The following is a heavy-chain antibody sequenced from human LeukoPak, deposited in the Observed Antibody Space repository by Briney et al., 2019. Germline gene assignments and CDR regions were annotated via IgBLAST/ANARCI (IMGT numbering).Heavy chain of an antibody. V-gene: IGHV7-4-1*02. CDR1: GYTFTSYA. CDR3: ARDKKVERWLQLGGNWFDP. Sequence: GASVKVSCKASGYTFTSYAMNWVRQAPGQGLEWMGWINTNTGNPTYAQGFTGRFVFSLDTSVSTAYLQISSLKAEDTAVYYCARDKKVERWLQLGGNWFDPWGQGTLVTVSS. CDR2: INTNTGNP. J-gene: IGHJ5*02. D-gene: IGHD5-24*01.